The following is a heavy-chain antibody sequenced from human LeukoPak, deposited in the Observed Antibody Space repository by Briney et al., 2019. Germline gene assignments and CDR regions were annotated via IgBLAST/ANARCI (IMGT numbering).Heavy chain of an antibody. J-gene: IGHJ6*02. CDR3: ARDSSGWYNYYYGMDV. CDR2: IYYSGST. V-gene: IGHV4-39*07. CDR1: GGSISSYY. D-gene: IGHD6-19*01. Sequence: PSGTLSLTCTVSGGSISSYYWGWIRQPPGKGLEWIGSIYYSGSTYYNPSLKSRVTISVDTSKNQFSLKLSSVTAADTAVYYCARDSSGWYNYYYGMDVWGQGTTVTVSS.